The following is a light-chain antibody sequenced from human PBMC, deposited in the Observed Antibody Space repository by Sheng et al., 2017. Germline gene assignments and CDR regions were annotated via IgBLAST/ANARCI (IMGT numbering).Light chain of an antibody. J-gene: IGKJ5*01. Sequence: DIHMTQSPSSLSASVGDRVTITCQASQDISNYLNWYQQKPGKAPKLLIYDASNLETGVPSRFSGSGSGTDFTFTISSLQPEDIATYYCQQYDNXPLTFGQGRHWRLN. CDR3: QQYDNXPLT. CDR1: QDISNY. CDR2: DAS. V-gene: IGKV1-33*01.